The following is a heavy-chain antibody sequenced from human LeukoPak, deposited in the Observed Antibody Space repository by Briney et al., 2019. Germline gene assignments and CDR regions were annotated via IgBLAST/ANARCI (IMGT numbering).Heavy chain of an antibody. V-gene: IGHV1-2*02. J-gene: IGHJ4*02. CDR2: INPNSGGT. CDR1: GYTFTGYY. CDR3: ARDIWPTYYYDSSGWVDYDY. Sequence: ASVKVSCKASGYTFTGYYMHWVRQAPGQGLEWMGWINPNSGGTNYAQKFQGRVTMTRDTSISTAYMELSRLRSDDTAVYYCARDIWPTYYYDSSGWVDYDYWGQGTLVTVSS. D-gene: IGHD3-22*01.